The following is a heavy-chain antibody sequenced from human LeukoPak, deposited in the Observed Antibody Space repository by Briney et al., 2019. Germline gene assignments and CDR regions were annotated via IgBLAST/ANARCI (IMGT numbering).Heavy chain of an antibody. CDR3: ARENYYRSGSPFDY. Sequence: SETLSLTCTVSGGSISSFYWTWIRQAPGKGLEWIGYNSDMGNSNYSPSLKSRVTISVDTSKNQFSLKVTSVTAADTAVYYCARENYYRSGSPFDYWGQGILVTVSS. V-gene: IGHV4-59*01. CDR2: NSDMGNS. J-gene: IGHJ4*02. CDR1: GGSISSFY. D-gene: IGHD3-10*01.